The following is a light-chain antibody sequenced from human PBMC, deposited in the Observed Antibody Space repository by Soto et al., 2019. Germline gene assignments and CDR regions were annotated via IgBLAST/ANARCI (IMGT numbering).Light chain of an antibody. CDR3: APWDECPNVPV. CDR2: SDN. CDR1: NSNIGRNT. V-gene: IGLV1-44*01. Sequence: QSVLTQPPSASGTPGQRVTISGSGRNSNIGRNTVNWYQQFPGAAPNLLILSDNERPSGVPDRFSGSRSGTSASLAISGLLSEDEADYYCAPWDECPNVPVFGGVTNVTVL. J-gene: IGLJ3*02.